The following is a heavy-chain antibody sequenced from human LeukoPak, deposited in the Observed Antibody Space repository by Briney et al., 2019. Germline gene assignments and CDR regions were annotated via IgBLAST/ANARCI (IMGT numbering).Heavy chain of an antibody. J-gene: IGHJ3*02. Sequence: SETLSHTCAVSGYSISSGYYWVWIRQPPGKGLEWIGSIYHSGSTYYNPSLKSRVTISVDTSKNQFSLKLSSVTAADTAVYYCARQGGGAFDIWGQGTMVTVSS. V-gene: IGHV4-38-2*01. CDR2: IYHSGST. CDR3: ARQGGGAFDI. D-gene: IGHD3-16*01. CDR1: GYSISSGYY.